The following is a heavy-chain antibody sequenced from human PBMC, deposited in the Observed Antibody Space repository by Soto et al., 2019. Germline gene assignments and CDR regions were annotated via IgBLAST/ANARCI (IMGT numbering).Heavy chain of an antibody. J-gene: IGHJ4*02. V-gene: IGHV4-59*01. D-gene: IGHD3-22*01. CDR2: IYYSGST. CDR1: GGSISSYY. CDR3: ARGRGHTYYYDSSGYL. Sequence: SETLSLTCTVSGGSISSYYWSWIRQPPGKGLEWIGYIYYSGSTNYNPSLKSRVTISVDTSKNQFSLKLSSVTAADTAVYYCARGRGHTYYYDSSGYLWGQGTLVTVPS.